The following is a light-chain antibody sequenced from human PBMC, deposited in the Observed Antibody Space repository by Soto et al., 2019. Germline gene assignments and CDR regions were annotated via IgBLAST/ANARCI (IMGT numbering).Light chain of an antibody. CDR3: QQRSNWLVT. Sequence: EIVLTQSPATLSLSPGERATLSCRASQSVSSYFAWYQQKPGQAPRLLIYDASNRATGIPARFSGSGSGTDFTLTISSLEPEDFAVYYCQQRSNWLVTFGQGTRVEIK. CDR2: DAS. J-gene: IGKJ1*01. V-gene: IGKV3-11*01. CDR1: QSVSSY.